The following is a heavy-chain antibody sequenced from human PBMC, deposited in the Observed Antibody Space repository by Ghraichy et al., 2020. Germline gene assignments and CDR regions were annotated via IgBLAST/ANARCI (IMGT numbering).Heavy chain of an antibody. Sequence: SETLSLTCTVSGDSLNDRDSYWGWVCQPPGKGLEWIGNIYYTGKAYYTPALKSRLTLSIDTSKNQFSLSLTSVTVADTGVYYCARRTIAARQGAFDIWGQGTKVTVSS. CDR3: ARRTIAARQGAFDI. D-gene: IGHD6-6*01. V-gene: IGHV4-39*01. CDR2: IYYTGKA. J-gene: IGHJ3*02. CDR1: GDSLNDRDSY.